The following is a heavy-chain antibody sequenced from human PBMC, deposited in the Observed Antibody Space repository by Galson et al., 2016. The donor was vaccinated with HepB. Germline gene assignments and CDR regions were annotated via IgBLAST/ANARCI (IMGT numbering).Heavy chain of an antibody. J-gene: IGHJ6*02. CDR2: IYYSGNT. V-gene: IGHV4-59*08. D-gene: IGHD3-3*01. CDR1: GGSISSNY. CDR3: ASLGNSNFWMGYPNYYYYHAMDV. Sequence: LSLTCTVSGGSISSNYWSWIRQPPGKGLEWIGYIYYSGNTNYNPSLKNRVTMSVDTSKNQFSLKLSSVTAADTAVYYCASLGNSNFWMGYPNYYYYHAMDVWGQGTTVTVS.